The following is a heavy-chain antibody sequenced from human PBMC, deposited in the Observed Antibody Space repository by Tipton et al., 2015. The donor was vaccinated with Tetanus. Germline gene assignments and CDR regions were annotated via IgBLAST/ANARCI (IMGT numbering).Heavy chain of an antibody. D-gene: IGHD1-26*01. CDR3: ARDQARGARGWNYFDY. CDR1: GGSISSGGYY. J-gene: IGHJ4*02. V-gene: IGHV4-31*03. CDR2: IYNSGRT. Sequence: LVQSSQTLSLTCTVSGGSISSGGYYWSWIRQHPGKGLEWIGDIYNSGRTYYNPSLKSRVPKLVETTKNQFSLKLKSVTAADTAVYYCARDQARGARGWNYFDYWGQGGLVTVSS.